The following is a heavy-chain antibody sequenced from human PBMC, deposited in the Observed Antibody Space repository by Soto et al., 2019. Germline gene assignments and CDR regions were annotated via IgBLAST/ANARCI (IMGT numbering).Heavy chain of an antibody. J-gene: IGHJ6*02. CDR2: ISYDGSNK. CDR1: GFTFSSYG. CDR3: AKEKEWFGELEVYYYGMDV. D-gene: IGHD3-10*01. Sequence: GGSLRLSCAASGFTFSSYGMHWVRQAPGKGLEWVAVISYDGSNKYYADSVKGRFTISRDNSKNTLYLQMNSLRAEDTAVYYCAKEKEWFGELEVYYYGMDVWGQGTTVTVSS. V-gene: IGHV3-30*18.